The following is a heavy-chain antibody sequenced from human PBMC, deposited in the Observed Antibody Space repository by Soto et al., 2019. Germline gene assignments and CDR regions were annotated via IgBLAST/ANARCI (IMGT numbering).Heavy chain of an antibody. CDR2: ISGSGGRI. CDR3: AKPNLFCSSTSCYDY. V-gene: IGHV3-23*01. D-gene: IGHD2-2*01. CDR1: GFTFSSFA. Sequence: LSLSCAASGFTFSSFAMSWVRQAPGKGLEWVSVISGSGGRINYADSVKGRFTISRDNSKNTLYLQMNSLRGEDTAVYYCAKPNLFCSSTSCYDYWGQGTLVTVSS. J-gene: IGHJ4*02.